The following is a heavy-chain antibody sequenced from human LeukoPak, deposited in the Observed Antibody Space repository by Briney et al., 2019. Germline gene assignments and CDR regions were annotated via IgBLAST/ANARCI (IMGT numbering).Heavy chain of an antibody. CDR1: GFTFSTYV. D-gene: IGHD2-15*01. J-gene: IGHJ4*02. Sequence: GGSLRLSCAASGFTFSTYVMRWVRQAPGKGLEWVSSIGVNTYYADSVKGRFTISRDNSKNTLYLQMSALRADDTALYYCAPAGRDCSGGTCYSTDFFDYWGQGTLVTVSS. V-gene: IGHV3-23*01. CDR3: APAGRDCSGGTCYSTDFFDY. CDR2: IGVNT.